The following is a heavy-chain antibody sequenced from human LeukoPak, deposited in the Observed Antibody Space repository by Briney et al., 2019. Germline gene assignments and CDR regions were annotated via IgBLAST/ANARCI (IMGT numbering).Heavy chain of an antibody. V-gene: IGHV3-7*01. D-gene: IGHD6-6*01. Sequence: PGGSLRLSCTTSGFTFRDHAMSWFRQAPGKGPEWVANIKQDGSQRYYVDSVRGRFTISRDNAKNSLFLQMNGLRAEDTAVYYCARRGGSSSRRSPIDYWGQGTLVTVSS. CDR2: IKQDGSQR. CDR1: GFTFRDHA. J-gene: IGHJ4*02. CDR3: ARRGGSSSRRSPIDY.